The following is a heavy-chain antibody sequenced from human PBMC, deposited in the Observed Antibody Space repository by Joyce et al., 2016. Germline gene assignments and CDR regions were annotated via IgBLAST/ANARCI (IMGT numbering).Heavy chain of an antibody. J-gene: IGHJ4*02. CDR3: AGDNKGAFDY. Sequence: EVQLVESGGGLVQPGGSLRLSCVGSGFSFSNYWMAWVRQAPGKGLEWVANIRKDGNEKDYVDSVKGRFTISRDNAKSSLYLQMNSLRAEDTAVYHCAGDNKGAFDYWGQGALVTVSP. CDR2: IRKDGNEK. CDR1: GFSFSNYW. D-gene: IGHD4/OR15-4a*01. V-gene: IGHV3-7*03.